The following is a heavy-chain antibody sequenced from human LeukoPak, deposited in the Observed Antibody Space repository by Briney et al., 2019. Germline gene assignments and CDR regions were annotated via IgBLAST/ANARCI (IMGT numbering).Heavy chain of an antibody. CDR1: GGSISSYY. J-gene: IGHJ3*02. CDR2: IYYSGST. D-gene: IGHD4-17*01. V-gene: IGHV4-59*08. CDR3: ASFLRRITVTSHDAFDI. Sequence: PSETLSLTCTVSGGSISSYYWSWIRQPPGKGLEWIGYIYYSGSTNYNPSLKSRVTISVDTSKNQFSLKLSSVTAADTAVYYCASFLRRITVTSHDAFDIWGQGTMVTVSS.